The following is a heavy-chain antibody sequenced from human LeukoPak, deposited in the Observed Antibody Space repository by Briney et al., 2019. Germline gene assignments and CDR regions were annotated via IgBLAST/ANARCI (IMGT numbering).Heavy chain of an antibody. Sequence: PGGSLRLSCAAAGFTFSSYSMNWVRQAPGKGLEWVSSISSSSSYIYYADSVKGRFTISRDNAKNSLYLQMNSLRAEDTAVYYCATELPGYDSSGSVDYWGQGTLVTVSS. CDR2: ISSSSSYI. CDR1: GFTFSSYS. D-gene: IGHD3-22*01. J-gene: IGHJ4*02. CDR3: ATELPGYDSSGSVDY. V-gene: IGHV3-21*01.